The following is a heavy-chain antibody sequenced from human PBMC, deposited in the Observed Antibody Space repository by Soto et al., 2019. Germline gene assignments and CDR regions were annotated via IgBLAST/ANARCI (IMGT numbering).Heavy chain of an antibody. CDR3: ASPYCSGGSCYLTEYFQH. CDR2: IAYDASKK. Sequence: QVQLVESGGGVVQPGRSRRLSCAASGFSFSYYAMHWVRQAPGKGLEWVAVIAYDASKKYYADSVKGRFTISRDNSKNTLYLQMNSLRDEDTAVYYCASPYCSGGSCYLTEYFQHWGQGTLVTVSS. J-gene: IGHJ1*01. V-gene: IGHV3-30*03. D-gene: IGHD2-15*01. CDR1: GFSFSYYA.